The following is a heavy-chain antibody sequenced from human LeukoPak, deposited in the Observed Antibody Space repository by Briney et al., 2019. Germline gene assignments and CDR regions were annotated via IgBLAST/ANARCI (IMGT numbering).Heavy chain of an antibody. D-gene: IGHD1-26*01. Sequence: SETLSLTCTVSGGSISSSSYYWSWIRQPPGKGPEWIGEINHSGSTYHNPSLKSRVTISVDTSKNQFSLKLTSVTAADTAVYYCPRGYDWELRPFDPWGQGTLVTVSS. CDR1: GGSISSSSYY. CDR3: PRGYDWELRPFDP. J-gene: IGHJ5*02. CDR2: INHSGST. V-gene: IGHV4-39*07.